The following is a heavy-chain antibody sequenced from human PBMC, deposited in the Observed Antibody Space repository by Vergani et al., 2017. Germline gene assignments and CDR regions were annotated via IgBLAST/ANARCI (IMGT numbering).Heavy chain of an antibody. CDR3: ARGDYCTNGVCYPNWFDP. V-gene: IGHV1-2*02. D-gene: IGHD2-8*01. CDR1: CYTFTGYY. Sequence: QVQLVQSGAEVKKPGASVKVSCKASCYTFTGYYMHWVLQAPGQGLEWIGWINPNSAGTNYAQKFQGRVTMTRDTSISTAYMELSRLRSDDTAVYYCARGDYCTNGVCYPNWFDPWGQGTLVTVSS. J-gene: IGHJ5*02. CDR2: INPNSAGT.